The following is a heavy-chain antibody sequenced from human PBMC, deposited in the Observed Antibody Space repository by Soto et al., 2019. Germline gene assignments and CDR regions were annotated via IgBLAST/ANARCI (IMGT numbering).Heavy chain of an antibody. D-gene: IGHD2-15*01. J-gene: IGHJ6*02. Sequence: SETLSLTCTVSCGYVNDNNYYCNGILQPPGKGLEWSGYIYYTGSTNYNPSLKSRVTMSIDTSKNQFSLKLSSVTAADTAVYYCAGLRYWNYVYGLDAWGQGTPVTVSS. CDR3: AGLRYWNYVYGLDA. CDR2: IYYTGST. CDR1: CGYVNDNNYY. V-gene: IGHV4-61*01.